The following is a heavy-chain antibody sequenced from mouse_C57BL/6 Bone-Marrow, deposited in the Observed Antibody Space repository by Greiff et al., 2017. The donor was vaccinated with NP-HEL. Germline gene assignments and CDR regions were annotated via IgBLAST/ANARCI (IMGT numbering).Heavy chain of an antibody. Sequence: QVHVKQPGAELVRPGSSVKLSCKASGYTFTSYWMHWVKQRPIQGLEWIGNIDPSDSETHYNQKFKDKATLTVDKSSSTAYMQLSSLTSEDSAVYYCARRTYYGSSPDVWGTGTTVTVSS. D-gene: IGHD1-1*01. V-gene: IGHV1-52*01. CDR3: ARRTYYGSSPDV. CDR1: GYTFTSYW. J-gene: IGHJ1*03. CDR2: IDPSDSET.